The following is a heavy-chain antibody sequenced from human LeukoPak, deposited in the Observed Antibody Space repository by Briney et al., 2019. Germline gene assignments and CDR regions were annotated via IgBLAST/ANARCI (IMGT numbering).Heavy chain of an antibody. CDR2: IIPILGIA. J-gene: IGHJ4*02. V-gene: IGHV1-69*04. CDR1: RGTFSSYA. Sequence: GSSVKVSCKASRGTFSSYAISWVRQAPGQGLEWMGRIIPILGIANYAQKFQGRVTITADKSTSTAYMELSSLRSEDTAVYYCASGPYYYDSSGFFDYWGQGTLVTVSS. D-gene: IGHD3-22*01. CDR3: ASGPYYYDSSGFFDY.